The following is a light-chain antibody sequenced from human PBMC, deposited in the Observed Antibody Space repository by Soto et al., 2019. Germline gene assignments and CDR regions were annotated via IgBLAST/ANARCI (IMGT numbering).Light chain of an antibody. J-gene: IGKJ3*01. V-gene: IGKV3-11*01. CDR2: DAS. CDR1: QSVSSY. CDR3: QQRSSLFT. Sequence: EIVLTQSTATLSLSPGERATLSCRASQSVSSYLAWYQQRPGQAPRLLIYDASNRATGIPARFSGSGSGTDCTLTIGILEPDYFAVYYCQQRSSLFTFGPWTKVDIK.